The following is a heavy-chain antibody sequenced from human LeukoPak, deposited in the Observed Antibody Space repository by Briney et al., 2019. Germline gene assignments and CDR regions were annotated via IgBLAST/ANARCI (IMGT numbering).Heavy chain of an antibody. CDR3: ARDRMVRGVIIPHYYYGMDV. D-gene: IGHD3-10*01. Sequence: GGSLRLSCAASGFTFSSYGMHWVRQAPGKGLEWVAVISYDGSNKYYADSVKGRFTISRDNSKNTLYLQMNSLRAEDTAVYYCARDRMVRGVIIPHYYYGMDVWGQGTTVTVSS. CDR1: GFTFSSYG. CDR2: ISYDGSNK. V-gene: IGHV3-30*03. J-gene: IGHJ6*02.